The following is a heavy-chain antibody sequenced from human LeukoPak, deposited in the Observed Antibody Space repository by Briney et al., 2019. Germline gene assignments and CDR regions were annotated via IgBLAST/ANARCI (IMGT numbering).Heavy chain of an antibody. J-gene: IGHJ3*01. CDR3: ARAFIAANWFDP. Sequence: SETLSLTFTVSGYSISSGYYWGWIRQPPGKGLEWIGSIDHSGSTYYNPSLKSRVTISVDTSKNQFSLKLSSVTAADTAVYYCARAFIAANWFDPWGQRTMVTVSS. CDR2: IDHSGST. D-gene: IGHD6-6*01. CDR1: GYSISSGYY. V-gene: IGHV4-38-2*02.